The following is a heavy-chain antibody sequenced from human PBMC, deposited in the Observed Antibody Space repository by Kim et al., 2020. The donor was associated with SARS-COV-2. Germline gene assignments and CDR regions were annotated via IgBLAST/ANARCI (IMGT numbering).Heavy chain of an antibody. D-gene: IGHD3-9*01. V-gene: IGHV3-21*01. J-gene: IGHJ6*02. CDR3: VRVVLSKDGLTGYYKEFGDYYGMDV. Sequence: GGSLRLSCAASGFSLSSYNMGWVRQAPGKGLAWISSITTTSSYISYADSVEGRFSISRDNAKNSLSLQMNGLRDEDTAVYYCVRVVLSKDGLTGYYKEFGDYYGMDVWGQGTTVTVS. CDR2: ITTTSSYI. CDR1: GFSLSSYN.